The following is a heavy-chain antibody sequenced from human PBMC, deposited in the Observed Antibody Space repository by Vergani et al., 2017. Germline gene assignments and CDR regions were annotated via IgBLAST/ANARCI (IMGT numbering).Heavy chain of an antibody. CDR2: IYYSGST. CDR3: AREGRIAAAGIAY. CDR1: GGPISSYY. D-gene: IGHD6-13*01. V-gene: IGHV4-59*01. J-gene: IGHJ4*02. Sequence: QVQLQESGPGLVKPSETLSLTCTVSGGPISSYYWSWIRQPPGKGLEWIGYIYYSGSTNYNPSLKSRVTISVDTSKNQFTLKLSSVTAADTAVYYCAREGRIAAAGIAYWGQGTLVTVSS.